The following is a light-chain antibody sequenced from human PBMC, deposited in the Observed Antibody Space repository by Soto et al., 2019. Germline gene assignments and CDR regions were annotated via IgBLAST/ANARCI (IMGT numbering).Light chain of an antibody. CDR1: QSLVYSDGIAY. CDR2: RAS. Sequence: DVVMTQSPLSLPVILGQPASISCRSSQSLVYSDGIAYLNWFHQRPGQSPRRLIYRASNRDSGVPDRFSGSGSGTDFTLKISRVEAEDVGVYYCMQGTNCPPTFGPGTKVEIK. CDR3: MQGTNCPPT. V-gene: IGKV2-30*01. J-gene: IGKJ1*01.